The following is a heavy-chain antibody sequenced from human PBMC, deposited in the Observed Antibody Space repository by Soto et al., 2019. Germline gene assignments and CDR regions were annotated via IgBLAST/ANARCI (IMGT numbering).Heavy chain of an antibody. CDR2: TYYRSKWYN. CDR3: ARESRAVARPPPPYYYYYGMDV. Sequence: PSQNLSLTCAISGDSVSSNSAAWNWIRQSPSRGLEWLGRTYYRSKWYNDYAVSVKSRITINPDTSKNQFSLQLNSVTPEDTAVYYCARESRAVARPPPPYYYYYGMDVWGQGTTVTVS. J-gene: IGHJ6*02. D-gene: IGHD6-19*01. V-gene: IGHV6-1*01. CDR1: GDSVSSNSAA.